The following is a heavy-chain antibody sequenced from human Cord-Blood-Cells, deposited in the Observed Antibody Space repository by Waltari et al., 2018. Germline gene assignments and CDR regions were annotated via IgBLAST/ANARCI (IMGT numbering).Heavy chain of an antibody. Sequence: QVQLQESGPRLVTPSETLSLTCPVSGGSITSHSRRWTRPPPGKGLEWIGYIYYSGSTNYNPSLKSRVTISVDTSKNQFSLKLSSVTAADTAVYYCARSSPTKGSGYYTGDYWGQGTLVTVSS. J-gene: IGHJ4*02. CDR3: ARSSPTKGSGYYTGDY. V-gene: IGHV4-59*11. CDR2: IYYSGST. CDR1: GGSITSHS. D-gene: IGHD3-3*01.